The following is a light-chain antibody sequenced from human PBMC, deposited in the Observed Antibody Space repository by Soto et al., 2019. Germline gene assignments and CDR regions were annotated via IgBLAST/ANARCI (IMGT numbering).Light chain of an antibody. Sequence: QSALTQPASASGSPGQSITISCTGTSSDVGGYNYVSWYQQHPGKAPKLMIYEVSNRPSGVSNRFSGSKSGNTASLTISGLQAEDEADYYCSSYTSSSIPVVFGGGTKVTVL. CDR1: SSDVGGYNY. J-gene: IGLJ2*01. CDR2: EVS. V-gene: IGLV2-14*01. CDR3: SSYTSSSIPVV.